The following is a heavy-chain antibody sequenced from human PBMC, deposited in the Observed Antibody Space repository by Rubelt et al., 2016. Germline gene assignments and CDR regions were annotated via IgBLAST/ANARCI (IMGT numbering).Heavy chain of an antibody. CDR1: GYTFTGYY. CDR3: ARTNTVEMATIPLAY. J-gene: IGHJ4*02. Sequence: QVQLVQSGAEVKKPGASVKVSCKASGYTFTGYYMHWVRQAPGQGLEWMGIINPSGGSTSYAQKFQARVTMTRDTSTSTVYMELSSLRSEDTAVYYCARTNTVEMATIPLAYWGQGTLVTVSS. D-gene: IGHD5-24*01. CDR2: INPSGGST. V-gene: IGHV1-46*01.